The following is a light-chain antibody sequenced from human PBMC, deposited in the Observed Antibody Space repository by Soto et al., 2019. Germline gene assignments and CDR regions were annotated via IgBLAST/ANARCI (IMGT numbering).Light chain of an antibody. V-gene: IGKV3-11*01. J-gene: IGKJ4*01. CDR1: QSITTS. CDR2: GAS. Sequence: EIVMTQSPATLSVSPGERITLSCRASQSITTSLAWYQQKPGQAPRLLIYGASTRATNVPARFSGSGSGTDFTLTISSLEPEDFAVYYCQQRSNWPLTFGGGTKVEIK. CDR3: QQRSNWPLT.